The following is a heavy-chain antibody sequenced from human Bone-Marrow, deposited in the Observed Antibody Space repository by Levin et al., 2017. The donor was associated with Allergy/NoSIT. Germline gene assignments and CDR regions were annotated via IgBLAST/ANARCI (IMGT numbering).Heavy chain of an antibody. CDR1: GFTFSNYA. V-gene: IGHV3-30-3*01. CDR3: ARVTDHGDYVEDAFDF. Sequence: PGGSLRLSCAASGFTFSNYAMHWVRQAPGKGLEWVAVISDDGSNNYFADSVKGRFTISRDNSKNTLHLHMNSLRVEDTAVYYCARVTDHGDYVEDAFDFWGQGALVTVSS. CDR2: ISDDGSNN. D-gene: IGHD4-17*01. J-gene: IGHJ3*01.